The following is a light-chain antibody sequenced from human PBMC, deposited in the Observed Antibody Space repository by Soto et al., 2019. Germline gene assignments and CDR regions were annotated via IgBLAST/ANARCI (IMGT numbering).Light chain of an antibody. Sequence: EIVLTQSPGTLSLSPGERATLSCRASQTVNSTFLDWSQQRRAQAPRRLLYGAANRDTGIPDRFNGSGSGTDFALTIGSLEPEDFTVYYCQQSGRLPTAFGPGTEV. V-gene: IGKV3-20*01. J-gene: IGKJ1*01. CDR1: QTVNSTF. CDR2: GAA. CDR3: QQSGRLPTA.